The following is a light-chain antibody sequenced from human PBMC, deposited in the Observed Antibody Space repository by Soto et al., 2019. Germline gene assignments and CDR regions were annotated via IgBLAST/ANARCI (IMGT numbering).Light chain of an antibody. CDR3: LQDYSFPRT. CDR1: QAIRTE. CDR2: GTS. Sequence: AIQMTQSPSSLSASVGDRVIITCRASQAIRTELGWYQQRPGKAPKLLIYGTSNLQSGVPSRFSGSGSGTDFNLTNKGLQPEDFATYYCLQDYSFPRTFGQGTMVDVK. J-gene: IGKJ1*01. V-gene: IGKV1-6*01.